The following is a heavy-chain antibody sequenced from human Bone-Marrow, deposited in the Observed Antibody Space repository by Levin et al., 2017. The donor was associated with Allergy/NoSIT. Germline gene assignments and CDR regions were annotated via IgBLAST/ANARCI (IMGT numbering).Heavy chain of an antibody. D-gene: IGHD2-2*01. V-gene: IGHV3-30*04. J-gene: IGHJ4*02. Sequence: SCAASGFTLRSHAMHWVRQAPGKGLEWVAVISYDGNNRFYADSVKGRFTISRDNSKNTVSLQMDNLRAEDTAIYYCARFTYALDYWGQGAPVTVSS. CDR2: ISYDGNNR. CDR3: ARFTYALDY. CDR1: GFTLRSHA.